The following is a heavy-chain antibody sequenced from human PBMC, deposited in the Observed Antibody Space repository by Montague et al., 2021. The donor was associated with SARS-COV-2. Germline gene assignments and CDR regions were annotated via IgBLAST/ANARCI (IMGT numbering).Heavy chain of an antibody. J-gene: IGHJ3*02. CDR3: ARQENSSGWFKPDAFDI. V-gene: IGHV4-39*01. D-gene: IGHD6-19*01. Sequence: SETLSLTCTFPGGSISSSSYHWGWIRQPPGKGLEWIGSIYYSGSTYYNPSLKSRVTISVDTSKNQFSLKLSSVTAADTAVYYCARQENSSGWFKPDAFDIWGQGTMVTVSS. CDR2: IYYSGST. CDR1: GGSISSSSYH.